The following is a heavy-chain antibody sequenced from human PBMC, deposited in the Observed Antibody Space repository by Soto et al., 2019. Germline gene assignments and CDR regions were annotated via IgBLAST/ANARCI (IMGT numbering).Heavy chain of an antibody. CDR3: ARVRAYYYDSSGYSGYYYGMDV. Sequence: GASVKVSCKASGGTFSSYAISWVRQAPGQGLEWMGGIIPIFGTANYAQKFQGRVTITADESTSTAYMELSSLRSEDTAVYYCARVRAYYYDSSGYSGYYYGMDVWGQGTTVTVSS. CDR1: GGTFSSYA. V-gene: IGHV1-69*13. CDR2: IIPIFGTA. J-gene: IGHJ6*02. D-gene: IGHD3-22*01.